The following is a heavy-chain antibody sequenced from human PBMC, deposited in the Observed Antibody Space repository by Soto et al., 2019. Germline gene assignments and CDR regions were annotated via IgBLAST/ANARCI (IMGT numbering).Heavy chain of an antibody. V-gene: IGHV4-39*01. D-gene: IGHD2-15*01. CDR1: GGSISSSSYY. J-gene: IGHJ4*02. Sequence: PSETLSLTCTVSGGSISSSSYYWGWIRQPPGKGLEWIGSIYYSGSTYYNPSLKSRVTISVDTSKNQFSLKLSSVTAADTAVYYCARLVVVVGPNEVESNPHIDYWGQGTLVTVSS. CDR2: IYYSGST. CDR3: ARLVVVVGPNEVESNPHIDY.